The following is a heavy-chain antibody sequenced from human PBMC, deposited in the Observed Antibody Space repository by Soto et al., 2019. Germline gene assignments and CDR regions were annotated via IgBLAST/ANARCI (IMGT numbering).Heavy chain of an antibody. V-gene: IGHV4-39*01. Sequence: SETLSLTCSVSGGSISSKSYSWGWIRQPPGKGLEWIGTFYYSENTYYNPSLKSRVTISVDTSKNQFSLKLSSVTAADTTVYYCAKLAGYCSGNSCHGDYAMDVWGQGTTVTVSS. J-gene: IGHJ6*02. CDR1: GGSISSKSYS. CDR2: FYYSENT. CDR3: AKLAGYCSGNSCHGDYAMDV. D-gene: IGHD2-2*01.